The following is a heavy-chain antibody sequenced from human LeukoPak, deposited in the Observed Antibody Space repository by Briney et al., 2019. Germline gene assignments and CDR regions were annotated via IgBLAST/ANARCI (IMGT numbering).Heavy chain of an antibody. Sequence: GGSLRLSCAGSGFPFSSYPISWVRQPPGKGPEWVSAITASGDRTYSADSVKGRFTISRDNSRNTLFLEMSSLRAEDTAVYYCAKGVARDDYWGQGTLVTVSS. V-gene: IGHV3-23*01. J-gene: IGHJ4*02. CDR1: GFPFSSYP. CDR3: AKGVARDDY. CDR2: ITASGDRT. D-gene: IGHD2-15*01.